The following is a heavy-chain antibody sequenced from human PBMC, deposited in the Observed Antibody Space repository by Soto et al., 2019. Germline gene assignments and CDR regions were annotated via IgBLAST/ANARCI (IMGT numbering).Heavy chain of an antibody. Sequence: PGGSLRLSCAASGFTVSSNYMSWVRQAPGKGLEWVSYISSSSSSTIYYADSVKGRFTISRDNAKNSLYLQMNSLRDEDTAVYYCAREAGTWHLPLNWFDPWGQGTLVTVSS. V-gene: IGHV3-48*02. CDR3: AREAGTWHLPLNWFDP. CDR1: GFTVSSNY. CDR2: ISSSSSSTI. D-gene: IGHD6-19*01. J-gene: IGHJ5*02.